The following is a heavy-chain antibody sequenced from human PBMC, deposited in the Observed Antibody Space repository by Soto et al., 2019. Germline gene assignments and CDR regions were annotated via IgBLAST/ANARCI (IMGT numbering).Heavy chain of an antibody. J-gene: IGHJ1*01. D-gene: IGHD2-21*01. CDR1: GVTFGNYV. V-gene: IGHV3-23*01. Sequence: EVQLLESGGGLVQPGGSPRLSCAASGVTFGNYVMCWVRQAPGKGLEWVSSISANGRNTYYVDSVSGWFTIARDASQNTLFLQMNSLSAEDTALYYCAKGISIPGSDPSYNWGQGTLVTVSS. CDR2: ISANGRNT. CDR3: AKGISIPGSDPSYN.